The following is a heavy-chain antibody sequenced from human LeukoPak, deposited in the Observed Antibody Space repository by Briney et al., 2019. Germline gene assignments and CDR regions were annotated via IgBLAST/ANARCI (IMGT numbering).Heavy chain of an antibody. V-gene: IGHV1-46*01. D-gene: IGHD3-10*01. CDR2: INPSSGST. CDR3: ATNSFLVRGVITPHLDY. J-gene: IGHJ4*02. Sequence: ASVKVSCKASGYIFTSYYMHWVRQAPGQGLEWMGIINPSSGSTSYAQKFQDRVKMTRDTSRSTAYMELSSLRSDDTAVYYCATNSFLVRGVITPHLDYWGQGTLVTVSS. CDR1: GYIFTSYY.